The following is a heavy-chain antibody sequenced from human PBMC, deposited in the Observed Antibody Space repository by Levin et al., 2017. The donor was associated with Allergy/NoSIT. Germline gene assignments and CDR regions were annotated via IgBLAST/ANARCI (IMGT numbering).Heavy chain of an antibody. Sequence: GGSLRLSCAASGFTFSGYAMHWVRQAPGKGLEWVALISYDGSSKYYADSVKGRFTISRDNSKNTLYLQMNGLRAEDTAFYYCSRDGAGSIDYWGQGTLVTVSS. CDR1: GFTFSGYA. CDR2: ISYDGSSK. J-gene: IGHJ4*02. CDR3: SRDGAGSIDY. V-gene: IGHV3-30-3*01.